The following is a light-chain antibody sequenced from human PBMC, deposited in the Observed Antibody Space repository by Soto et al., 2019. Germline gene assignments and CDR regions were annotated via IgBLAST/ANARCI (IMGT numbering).Light chain of an antibody. V-gene: IGKV3-15*01. CDR1: QSVSSN. Sequence: EIVMTQSPATLSVSPGERATLSCRASQSVSSNLAWYQQKPGQAPRLLIYGASRRATGFPARFSGSGSGTDFTLTISSLQPDDFATYYCQQYDTYSITFGQGTRLEI. CDR2: GAS. J-gene: IGKJ5*01. CDR3: QQYDTYSIT.